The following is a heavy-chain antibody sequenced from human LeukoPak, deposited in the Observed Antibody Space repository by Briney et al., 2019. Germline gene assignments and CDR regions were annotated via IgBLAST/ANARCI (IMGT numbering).Heavy chain of an antibody. J-gene: IGHJ6*02. CDR1: GFTFSSYV. CDR2: ISGSGNNA. CDR3: AKMKVGGPPLTTRTYGVDV. D-gene: IGHD2-15*01. V-gene: IGHV3-23*01. Sequence: PGGSLRLSCAASGFTFSSYVMAWVRQAPGKGLEWVSDISGSGNNAYYADSVKGRFTISRDNSKNTLYLQMNSLRAEDTAVYYCAKMKVGGPPLTTRTYGVDVWGQGTTVTVSS.